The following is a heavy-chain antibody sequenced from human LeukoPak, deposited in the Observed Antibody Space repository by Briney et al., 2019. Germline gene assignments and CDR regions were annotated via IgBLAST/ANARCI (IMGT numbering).Heavy chain of an antibody. CDR2: ISYDGSNK. J-gene: IGHJ4*02. D-gene: IGHD1-26*01. Sequence: GSLRLSCAASGFTFSSYAMHWVRQAPGKGLGGVAVISYDGSNKYYADSVKGRFTISRDNSKNTLYLQMNSLRAEDTAVYYCARSDYSSGYFDYWGQGTLVTVSS. V-gene: IGHV3-30-3*01. CDR3: ARSDYSSGYFDY. CDR1: GFTFSSYA.